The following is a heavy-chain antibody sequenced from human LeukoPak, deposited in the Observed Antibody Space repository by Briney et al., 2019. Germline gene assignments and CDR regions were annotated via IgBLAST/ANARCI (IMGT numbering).Heavy chain of an antibody. Sequence: PGGSLRLSCAASGFTFSGYSMNWVRHAPGKGLEWVSYITSSSSTILYTDSVKGRFTISRDNAKNSLSLQMNSLADEDTAVYYCAAEGYYGGFDIWGQGTMVTVS. V-gene: IGHV3-48*02. J-gene: IGHJ3*02. CDR1: GFTFSGYS. D-gene: IGHD3-3*01. CDR2: ITSSSSTI. CDR3: AAEGYYGGFDI.